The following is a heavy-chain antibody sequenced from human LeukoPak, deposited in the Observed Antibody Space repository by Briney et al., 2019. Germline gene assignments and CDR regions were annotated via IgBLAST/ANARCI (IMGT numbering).Heavy chain of an antibody. J-gene: IGHJ4*02. V-gene: IGHV1-18*01. CDR1: GYTFTSYG. CDR2: ISAYNGNT. Sequence: ASVMVSCKASGYTFTSYGISWVRQAPGQGLEWMGWISAYNGNTNYAQKLQGRVTMTTDTSTSTAYMELRSLRSDDTAVYYCARDLTRLRREIYDYLSDWGQGTLVTVSS. D-gene: IGHD3-16*01. CDR3: ARDLTRLRREIYDYLSD.